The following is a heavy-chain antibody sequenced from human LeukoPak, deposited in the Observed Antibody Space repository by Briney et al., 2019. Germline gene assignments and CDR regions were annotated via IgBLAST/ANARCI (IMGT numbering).Heavy chain of an antibody. CDR2: IYYSGST. Sequence: PSESLSLTCTVSGVSISSYYWSWIRQPPGKGLEWIGCIYYSGSTNYNPSLKSRVTISVDASNNQFSLKLTSLTAADTAVHYCWRGKTGRTISVDYWGQGTLVTVSS. CDR3: WRGKTGRTISVDY. CDR1: GVSISSYY. D-gene: IGHD5-24*01. V-gene: IGHV4-59*01. J-gene: IGHJ4*02.